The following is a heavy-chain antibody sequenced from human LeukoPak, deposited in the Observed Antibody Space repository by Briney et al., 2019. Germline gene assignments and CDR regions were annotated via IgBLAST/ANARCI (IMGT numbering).Heavy chain of an antibody. V-gene: IGHV3-48*01. J-gene: IGHJ4*02. Sequence: PGGSLRLSCVASRFTLRIYEMNCVRPAPEGGGEWVSYICNSSNTIYNADSVKGRFTISRDNSKNTLYLQMNSLRAEDTAVDYCARGPGKYSSGWYNFDYWGQGTLVTVSS. CDR3: ARGPGKYSSGWYNFDY. D-gene: IGHD6-19*01. CDR2: ICNSSNTI. CDR1: RFTLRIYE.